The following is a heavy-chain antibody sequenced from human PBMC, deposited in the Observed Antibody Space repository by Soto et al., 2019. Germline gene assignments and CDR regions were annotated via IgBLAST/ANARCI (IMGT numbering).Heavy chain of an antibody. CDR1: AGTFSSYA. CDR2: IIPIFGTA. V-gene: IGHV1-69*13. Sequence: SVKVSCKASAGTFSSYAISWVRQAPGQGLEWMGGIIPIFGTANYAQKFQGRVTITADESTSTAYMELSSLRSEDTAVYYCASPTPSSSWYPAFDIRGQGTMVTVS. D-gene: IGHD6-13*01. J-gene: IGHJ3*02. CDR3: ASPTPSSSWYPAFDI.